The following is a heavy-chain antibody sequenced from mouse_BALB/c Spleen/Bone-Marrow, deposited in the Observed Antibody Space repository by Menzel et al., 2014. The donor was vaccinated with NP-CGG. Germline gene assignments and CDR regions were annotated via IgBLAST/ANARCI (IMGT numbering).Heavy chain of an antibody. Sequence: EVQLQESGGGLVQPGGSLKLSCTASGFDFSRYWMSWVRQAPGKGLQWIGEINPESSTINYTPSLKDEFIISRDNAKNTLYLQMNKVRSEDTALYYCARLTYYGLSDYWGQGTTLTVSS. V-gene: IGHV4-1*02. J-gene: IGHJ2*01. CDR2: INPESSTI. CDR3: ARLTYYGLSDY. D-gene: IGHD1-2*01. CDR1: GFDFSRYW.